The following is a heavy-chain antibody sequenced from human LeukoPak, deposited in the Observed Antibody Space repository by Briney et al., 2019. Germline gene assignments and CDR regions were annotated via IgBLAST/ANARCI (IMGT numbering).Heavy chain of an antibody. CDR1: GFTFDSYA. D-gene: IGHD3-16*01. J-gene: IGHJ1*01. V-gene: IGHV3-23*01. CDR3: AKDYTRTSVGNFHH. Sequence: GGSLRLSCAASGFTFDSYAMSWVRQAPGKGLEWVSSIDRNGGTRYNADPLEGRVTISRDNSKNTLFLQVNSLRAEDTALYYCAKDYTRTSVGNFHHWGQGTLVTVSS. CDR2: IDRNGGTR.